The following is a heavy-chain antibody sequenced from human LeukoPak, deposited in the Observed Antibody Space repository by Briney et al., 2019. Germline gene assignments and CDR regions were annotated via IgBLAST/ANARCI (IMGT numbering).Heavy chain of an antibody. Sequence: SSETLSLTCTVSGGSISRYYWTWIRQPPGKGLEWIGYISYSENTHYNPSLKSRVTISVDTSKNQFSLKLTSVTAADTAVYYCARAGGYCSSTRCYNWFDPWGQGTLVTVSS. V-gene: IGHV4-59*01. CDR1: GGSISRYY. CDR2: ISYSENT. CDR3: ARAGGYCSSTRCYNWFDP. D-gene: IGHD2-2*01. J-gene: IGHJ5*02.